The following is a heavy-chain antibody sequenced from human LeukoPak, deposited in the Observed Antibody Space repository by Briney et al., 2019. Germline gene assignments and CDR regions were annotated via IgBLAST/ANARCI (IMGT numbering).Heavy chain of an antibody. CDR1: GFTVSSNY. J-gene: IGHJ4*02. CDR2: IYTAGST. D-gene: IGHD1-14*01. Sequence: PGGSLRLSCAASGFTVSSNYMSWVRQAPGKGLEWVSDIYTAGSTKYADSVKGRFTISRDNSKNTLYLQMNSLRAEDTAVYYCARGPGDYFDFWGQGTLVTVSS. V-gene: IGHV3-53*01. CDR3: ARGPGDYFDF.